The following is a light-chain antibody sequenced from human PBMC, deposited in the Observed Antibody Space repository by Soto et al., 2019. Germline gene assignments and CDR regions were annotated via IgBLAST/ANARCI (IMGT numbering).Light chain of an antibody. CDR3: HQRSNWWT. V-gene: IGKV3-11*01. Sequence: EIVLTQSPATLSLFPGERATLSCRASQSLSSSLAWYQQKPGQAPRVLIYDTSPRAPGIPARFSGSGSGTDFTLTISSLEPEDSAVYYCHQRSNWWTFDQGTRVPIK. CDR1: QSLSSS. CDR2: DTS. J-gene: IGKJ1*01.